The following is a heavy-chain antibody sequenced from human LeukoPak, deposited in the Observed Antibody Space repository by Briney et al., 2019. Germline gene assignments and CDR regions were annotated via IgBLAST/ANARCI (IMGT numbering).Heavy chain of an antibody. J-gene: IGHJ4*02. V-gene: IGHV3-74*01. CDR1: GFTFSSYW. CDR3: ARGPGYYDSSGNYPY. CDR2: INSDGSST. D-gene: IGHD3-22*01. Sequence: GGSLRLSCAASGFTFSSYWIHWVRQAPGKGLVWVSRINSDGSSTSYADSVKGRFTISRDNAKNTLYLQMNSLRAEDTAVYCCARGPGYYDSSGNYPYWGQGTLVTVSS.